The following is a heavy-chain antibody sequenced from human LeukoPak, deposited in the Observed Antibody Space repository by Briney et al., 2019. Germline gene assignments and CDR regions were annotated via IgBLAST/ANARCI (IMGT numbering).Heavy chain of an antibody. CDR3: AKEGNYYDSSGYSSDAFDI. CDR2: IGANGGST. CDR1: GFTFSSYA. Sequence: GGSLRLSCAASGFTFSSYAMSWVRQAPGKGLEWVSAIGANGGSTYYADSVKGRFTISRDNSKNTMYLQMNSLRAEDTAVYYCAKEGNYYDSSGYSSDAFDIWGQGTMVTVSS. J-gene: IGHJ3*02. D-gene: IGHD3-22*01. V-gene: IGHV3-23*01.